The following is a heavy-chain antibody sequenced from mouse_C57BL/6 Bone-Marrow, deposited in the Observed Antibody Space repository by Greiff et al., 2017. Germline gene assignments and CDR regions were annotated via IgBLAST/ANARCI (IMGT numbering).Heavy chain of an antibody. V-gene: IGHV1-15*01. Sequence: VQRVESGAELVRPGASVTLSCKASGYTFTDYEMHWVKQTPVHGLEWIGAIDPETGGTAYNQKFKGKAILTADKSSSTAYMELRSLTSEDSAVYYCTRGWLPWYFDVWGTGTTVTVSS. CDR1: GYTFTDYE. J-gene: IGHJ1*03. D-gene: IGHD2-3*01. CDR2: IDPETGGT. CDR3: TRGWLPWYFDV.